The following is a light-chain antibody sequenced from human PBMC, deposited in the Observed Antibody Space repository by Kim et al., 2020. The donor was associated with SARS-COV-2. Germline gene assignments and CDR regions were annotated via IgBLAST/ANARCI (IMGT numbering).Light chain of an antibody. V-gene: IGKV1-5*01. CDR2: DAS. Sequence: DIQMTQSPSTLSASVGERVTITCRASQSISGWLAWYQQKPGKAPKLLIYDASRLESGVPSRFSGSGSGTEFTLTISSLQPDDFVTYYCQQYISHPDTFGQGTKLEI. CDR1: QSISGW. CDR3: QQYISHPDT. J-gene: IGKJ2*01.